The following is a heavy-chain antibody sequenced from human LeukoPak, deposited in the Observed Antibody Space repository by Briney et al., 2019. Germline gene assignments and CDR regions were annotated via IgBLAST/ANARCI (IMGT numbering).Heavy chain of an antibody. D-gene: IGHD2/OR15-2a*01. J-gene: IGHJ4*02. CDR3: ARLYFEAFDY. Sequence: GGSLRLSCAASGFTVSTNYMGWVRQAPGKGLEFVGLIYNGVGTYYAASVKGRFIISRDKSENTLYLQMNMLRAEDTAVYYCARLYFEAFDYWGKGTLVTVSP. V-gene: IGHV3-53*01. CDR2: IYNGVGT. CDR1: GFTVSTNY.